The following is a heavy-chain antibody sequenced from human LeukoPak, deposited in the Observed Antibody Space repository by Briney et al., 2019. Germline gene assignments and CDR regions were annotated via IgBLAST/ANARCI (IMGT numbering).Heavy chain of an antibody. CDR3: ARGGSAWFGGIDY. Sequence: GGSLRLSCAASGFTVSNNYMSWIRQAPGKGLEWVSVIYSGGGTYYADSVKGRFTISRDNSKNTLYLQMTSLRADDTAVYYCARGGSAWFGGIDYWGQGTLVTVSS. CDR2: IYSGGGT. D-gene: IGHD3-10*01. J-gene: IGHJ4*02. CDR1: GFTVSNNY. V-gene: IGHV3-53*05.